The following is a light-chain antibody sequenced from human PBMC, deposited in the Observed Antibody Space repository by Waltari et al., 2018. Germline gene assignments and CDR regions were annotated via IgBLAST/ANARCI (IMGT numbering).Light chain of an antibody. CDR2: DAS. J-gene: IGKJ4*01. V-gene: IGKV3-11*01. CDR1: HRFNLY. Sequence: EIVLTQSPSTLSFSPGERATLSCRASHRFNLYLAWYQQRPGQDPRLLIYDASNRATGIPARFSGSGSETDFTLTISSLQPEDSAVYYCQQRRNWPLTFGGGTKVEIK. CDR3: QQRRNWPLT.